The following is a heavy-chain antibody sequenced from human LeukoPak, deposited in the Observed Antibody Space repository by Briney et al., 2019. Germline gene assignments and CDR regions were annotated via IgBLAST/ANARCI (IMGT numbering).Heavy chain of an antibody. V-gene: IGHV1-18*01. CDR3: ARVRSSGWYRGYFGY. J-gene: IGHJ4*02. Sequence: ASVKVSCKASGYTFTSYGISWVRQAPGQGLEWMGWISAYNGNTNYAQKLQGRVTMTTDTSTSTAYMELRSLRSDDTAVYYCARVRSSGWYRGYFGYWGQETLVTVSS. CDR2: ISAYNGNT. D-gene: IGHD6-19*01. CDR1: GYTFTSYG.